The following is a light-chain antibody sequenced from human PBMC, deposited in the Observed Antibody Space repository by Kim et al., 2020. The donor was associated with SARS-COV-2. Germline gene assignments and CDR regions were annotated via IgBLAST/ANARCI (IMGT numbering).Light chain of an antibody. CDR2: NTR. CDR3: LLFCGGTHWV. J-gene: IGLJ3*02. CDR1: TGAVSSGYY. Sequence: QAVVTQEPSLTVSPGGTVTLTCAASTGAVSSGYYPNWFQQKPGQTPRALIYNTRNKHSWTPARFSGSLLGGKAVLTLSGVQPEDEAEYYCLLFCGGTHWVFGGGTQLTVL. V-gene: IGLV7-43*01.